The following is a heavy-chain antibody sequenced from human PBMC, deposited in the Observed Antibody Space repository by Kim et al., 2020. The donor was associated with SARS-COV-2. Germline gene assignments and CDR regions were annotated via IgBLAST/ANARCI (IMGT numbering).Heavy chain of an antibody. CDR3: ARDLTISAGYYYYYGMDV. V-gene: IGHV3-11*06. J-gene: IGHJ6*02. Sequence: KGRFTISRDNAKNSLYLQMNSLRAEDTAVYYCARDLTISAGYYYYYGMDVWGQGTTVTVSS. D-gene: IGHD3-3*01.